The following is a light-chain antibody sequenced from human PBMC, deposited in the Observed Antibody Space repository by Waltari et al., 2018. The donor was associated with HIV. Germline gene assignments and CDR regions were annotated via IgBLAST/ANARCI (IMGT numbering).Light chain of an antibody. J-gene: IGKJ4*01. Sequence: EIVLTQSPATLSLSPGERATLSCRASQSVFTYLAWYQQKPGQAPRLLIYDASNRATGIPARFSASGSGTDCTLTISSLEPEDFAVYFCQQRTKWPTFGGGTKVEIK. CDR2: DAS. CDR1: QSVFTY. CDR3: QQRTKWPT. V-gene: IGKV3-11*01.